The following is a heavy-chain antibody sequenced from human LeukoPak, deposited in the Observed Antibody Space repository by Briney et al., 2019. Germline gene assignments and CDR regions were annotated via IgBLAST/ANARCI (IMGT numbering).Heavy chain of an antibody. D-gene: IGHD3-22*01. CDR2: INPSGGGT. CDR1: GYTFTSYY. V-gene: IGHV1-46*01. J-gene: IGHJ4*02. Sequence: ASVKVSCKASGYTFTSYYMHWVRQAPGQGLEWMGIINPSGGGTSYAQKFQGRVTMTRDTSTSTVYMELSSLRSEDTAVYYCARVGLLLPEYFDHWGQGTLVTVSS. CDR3: ARVGLLLPEYFDH.